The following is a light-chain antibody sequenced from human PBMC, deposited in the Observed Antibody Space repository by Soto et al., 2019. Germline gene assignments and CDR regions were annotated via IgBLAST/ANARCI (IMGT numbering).Light chain of an antibody. V-gene: IGLV2-14*03. J-gene: IGLJ2*01. CDR3: TSHTSSSPLV. CDR2: NVY. CDR1: SSDVGGYNY. Sequence: QSVLTQPPSASGSPGQSVTISCTGTSSDVGGYNYVSWYQQHPGKAPKLMLYNVYDRPSGISHRFSGSRSGNTASLTISGLQAEDEAHYYCTSHTSSSPLVFGGGTKLTVL.